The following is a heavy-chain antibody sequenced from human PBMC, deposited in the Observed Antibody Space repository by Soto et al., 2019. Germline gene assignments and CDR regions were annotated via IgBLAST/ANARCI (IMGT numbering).Heavy chain of an antibody. CDR3: ARAMDAAMASKDNWFDP. V-gene: IGHV3-30-3*01. CDR2: ISYDENNK. J-gene: IGHJ5*02. Sequence: RLSCAASGFTFRSYHMHWVLQAPGKGLEWVASISYDENNKYYTDSVKGRFTISRDNSKNTLYLQMNSLRDEDTAVYYCARAMDAAMASKDNWFDPWGQGTLVTVSS. CDR1: GFTFRSYH. D-gene: IGHD5-18*01.